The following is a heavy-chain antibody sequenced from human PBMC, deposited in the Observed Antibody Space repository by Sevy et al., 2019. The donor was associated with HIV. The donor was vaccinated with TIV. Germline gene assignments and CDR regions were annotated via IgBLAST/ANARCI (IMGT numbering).Heavy chain of an antibody. D-gene: IGHD3-10*01. V-gene: IGHV3-21*01. CDR3: ARDGSGSAQMAFDI. CDR2: ISSSSSYI. J-gene: IGHJ3*02. CDR1: GFTFSSFE. Sequence: GGSLRLSCVASGFTFSSFEMNWVRQAPGKGLEWVSSISSSSSYIYYADSVKGRFTISRDNAKNSLYLQMNSLRAEDTAVYYCARDGSGSAQMAFDIWGQGTMVTVSS.